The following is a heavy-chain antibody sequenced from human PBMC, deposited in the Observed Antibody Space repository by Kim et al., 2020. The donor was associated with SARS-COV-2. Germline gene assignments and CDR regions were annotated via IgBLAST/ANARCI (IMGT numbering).Heavy chain of an antibody. Sequence: SETLSLTCAVYGGSFSGYYWSWIRQPPGKGLEWIGEINHSGSTNYNPSLKSRVTISVDTSKNQFSLKLSSVTAVDTAVYYCARGPGAAQDAFDIWGQGTMVTVSS. D-gene: IGHD6-6*01. CDR2: INHSGST. CDR3: ARGPGAAQDAFDI. J-gene: IGHJ3*02. V-gene: IGHV4-34*01. CDR1: GGSFSGYY.